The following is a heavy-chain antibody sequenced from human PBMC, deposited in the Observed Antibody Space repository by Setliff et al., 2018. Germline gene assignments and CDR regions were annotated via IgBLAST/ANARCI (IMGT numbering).Heavy chain of an antibody. D-gene: IGHD2-21*02. CDR2: IGTTGII. V-gene: IGHV3-48*01. J-gene: IGHJ4*02. Sequence: GGSLRLSCAASGFNFGSYTMNWVRQTPGRGLEWISSIGTTGIINYADSVKGRFNISRDNVKNSLNLQVNSLRAEDTAVYYCARGKTDLAYWGQGTLVTVSS. CDR3: ARGKTDLAY. CDR1: GFNFGSYT.